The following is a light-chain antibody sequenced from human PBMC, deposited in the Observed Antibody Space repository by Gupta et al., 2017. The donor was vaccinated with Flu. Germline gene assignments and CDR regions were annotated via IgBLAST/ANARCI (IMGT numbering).Light chain of an antibody. CDR1: SSNIGSNT. CDR2: SNN. Sequence: QSVLTQPPSASGTPGQRVSISCPGSSSNIGSNTVNWYQQLPGTAPKHLIYSNNQRPSGVPDRFSGSKSGTSASLAISGLQSEDEADYYCAAWDDSLNGWVFGGGTKLTVL. CDR3: AAWDDSLNGWV. V-gene: IGLV1-44*01. J-gene: IGLJ3*02.